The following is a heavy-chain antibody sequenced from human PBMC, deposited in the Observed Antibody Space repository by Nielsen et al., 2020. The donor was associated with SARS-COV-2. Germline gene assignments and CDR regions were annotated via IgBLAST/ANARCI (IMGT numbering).Heavy chain of an antibody. J-gene: IGHJ5*02. Sequence: WIRQSPSRGLEWLGRTYYRSKWYNDYAVSVKSRITINPDTSKNQFSLQLNSVTPEDTAVYYCARVQGYSSGWYEFWFDPWGQGTLVTVSS. D-gene: IGHD6-19*01. CDR2: TYYRSKWYN. V-gene: IGHV6-1*01. CDR3: ARVQGYSSGWYEFWFDP.